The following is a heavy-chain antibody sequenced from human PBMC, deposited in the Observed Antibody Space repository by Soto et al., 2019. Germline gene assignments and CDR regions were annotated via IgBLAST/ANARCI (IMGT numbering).Heavy chain of an antibody. CDR3: ARLRGYSYGYGFDY. Sequence: QVQLQESGPGLVKPSETLSLTCTVSGGSISSYYWSWIRQPPGKGLEWIGYIYYSGSTNYNPSLTSRVTISVDTSKNQFSLKLSSVTAADTAVYYCARLRGYSYGYGFDYWGQGTLVTVSS. CDR2: IYYSGST. CDR1: GGSISSYY. V-gene: IGHV4-59*01. J-gene: IGHJ4*02. D-gene: IGHD5-18*01.